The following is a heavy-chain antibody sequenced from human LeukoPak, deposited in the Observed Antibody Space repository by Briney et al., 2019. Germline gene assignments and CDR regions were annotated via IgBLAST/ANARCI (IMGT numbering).Heavy chain of an antibody. Sequence: GGSLRLSCAASGFTFSSYAMSWVRQAPGKGLEWVSAISGSGGSTYYADSVKGRFTISRDNSKDTLYLQMNSLRAEDTAVYYCAKDFTPGDYLAGFDYWGQGTLVTVSS. CDR1: GFTFSSYA. V-gene: IGHV3-23*01. CDR2: ISGSGGST. CDR3: AKDFTPGDYLAGFDY. J-gene: IGHJ4*02. D-gene: IGHD4-17*01.